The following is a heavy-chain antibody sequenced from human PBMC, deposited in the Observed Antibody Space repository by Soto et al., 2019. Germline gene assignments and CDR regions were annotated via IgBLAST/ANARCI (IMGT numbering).Heavy chain of an antibody. J-gene: IGHJ4*02. V-gene: IGHV3-23*01. D-gene: IGHD6-13*01. CDR1: GFFFSTYA. CDR3: AKGHSSHFDY. Sequence: HPGGSLRLSCTASGFFFSTYAMSWVRQAPGKGLEWVSATSGSGINTYYADSVRGRFTISRDNSKNTLYLQMNSLRAEDTAVYYCAKGHSSHFDYWGQGTQVTVSS. CDR2: TSGSGINT.